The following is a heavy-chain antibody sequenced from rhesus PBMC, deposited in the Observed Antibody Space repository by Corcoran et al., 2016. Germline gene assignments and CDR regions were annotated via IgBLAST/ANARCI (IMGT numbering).Heavy chain of an antibody. D-gene: IGHD3-34*01. CDR3: AKDSYWGDYSVGYFDY. V-gene: IGHV3S25*01. J-gene: IGHJ4*01. CDR1: GVTCSSEG. Sequence: EVQLVESGGGLVQPGGSLGLLWAASGVTCSSEGRSGVRQAPGKGLGWFSSISSGGGSTYYADSVKGRFTISRDNSKNTLSLQMTSLRAEDTAVYYCAKDSYWGDYSVGYFDYWGQGVLVTVSS. CDR2: ISSGGGST.